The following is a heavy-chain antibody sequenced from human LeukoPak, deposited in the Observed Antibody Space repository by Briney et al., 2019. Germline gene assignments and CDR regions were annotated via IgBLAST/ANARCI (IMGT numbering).Heavy chain of an antibody. J-gene: IGHJ4*02. CDR3: ASRIPDCSGGSCYSTFWDY. Sequence: SETLSLTCTVSGGSISSSSYYWGWIRQPPGKGLEWIESIYYSGSTYYNPSLKSRVTISVDTSKNQFSLKLSSVTAADTAVYYCASRIPDCSGGSCYSTFWDYWGQGTLVTVSS. D-gene: IGHD2-15*01. CDR1: GGSISSSSYY. V-gene: IGHV4-39*01. CDR2: IYYSGST.